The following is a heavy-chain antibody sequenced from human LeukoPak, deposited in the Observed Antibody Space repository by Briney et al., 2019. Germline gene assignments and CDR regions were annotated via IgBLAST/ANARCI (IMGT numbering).Heavy chain of an antibody. J-gene: IGHJ3*02. CDR1: GFTFSTYD. Sequence: PAGGSLRLSCAASGFTFSTYDMHWVRQTTGKGLEWVSAIGAGGDTYYQDSVKGRFTIFRDNANLYLQMNTLRPGDTAVYYCVREGTFASPEAGRWIDSFDIWGQGTMVTVSS. V-gene: IGHV3-13*01. D-gene: IGHD6-13*01. CDR2: IGAGGDT. CDR3: VREGTFASPEAGRWIDSFDI.